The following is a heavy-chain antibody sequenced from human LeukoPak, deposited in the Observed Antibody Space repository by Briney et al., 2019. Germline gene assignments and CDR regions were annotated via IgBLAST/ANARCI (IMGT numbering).Heavy chain of an antibody. CDR3: AKDLVGGIAVPGLFDY. CDR2: ISGSGGRT. V-gene: IGHV3-23*01. CDR1: GFTFSSYG. D-gene: IGHD6-19*01. J-gene: IGHJ4*02. Sequence: QTGGSLRLSCAASGFTFSSYGMSWVRQAPGKGLEWVSSISGSGGRTYYADSVKGRFTISRDNSKNTLYLQMNSLRAEDTAVYYCAKDLVGGIAVPGLFDYWGQGTLVTVSS.